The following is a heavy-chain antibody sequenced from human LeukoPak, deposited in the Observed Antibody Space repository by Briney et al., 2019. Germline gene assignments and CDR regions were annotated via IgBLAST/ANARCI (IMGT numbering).Heavy chain of an antibody. Sequence: GGSLRLSCAASGFTFSSYNMNWVRQAPGKGLEWVSSISGSSSYIYYADSVKGRFTISRGNAKNSLYLQMNSLRAEDTAVYYCARQWGWFTSGWWLDTLDVWGQGSMVIVSS. D-gene: IGHD6-19*01. CDR1: GFTFSSYN. V-gene: IGHV3-21*01. CDR3: ARQWGWFTSGWWLDTLDV. J-gene: IGHJ3*01. CDR2: ISGSSSYI.